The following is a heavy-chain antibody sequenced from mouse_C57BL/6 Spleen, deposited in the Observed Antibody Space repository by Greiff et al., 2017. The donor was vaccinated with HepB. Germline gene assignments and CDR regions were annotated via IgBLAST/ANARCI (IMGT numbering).Heavy chain of an antibody. J-gene: IGHJ4*01. CDR3: ARRLYGSSPYAMDY. CDR1: GYTFTSYW. V-gene: IGHV1-52*01. CDR2: IDPSDSET. D-gene: IGHD1-1*01. Sequence: QVQLKQPGAELVRPGSSVKLSCKASGYTFTSYWMHWVKQRPIQGLEWIGNIDPSDSETHYNQKFKDKATLTVDKSSSTAYMQLSSLTSEDSAVYYCARRLYGSSPYAMDYWGQGTSVTVSS.